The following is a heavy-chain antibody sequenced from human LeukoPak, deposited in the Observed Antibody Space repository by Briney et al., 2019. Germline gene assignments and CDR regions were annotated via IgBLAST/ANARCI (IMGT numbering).Heavy chain of an antibody. D-gene: IGHD4-17*01. Sequence: ASVKVSCKVSGYTLTELSMHWVRQAPGKGLEWMGWMDPKSGNTAYAQKFQGRVTMTRNTSISTAYMELSSLRSEDTAVYYCARDYGDYVFWFDPWGQGTLVTVSS. CDR2: MDPKSGNT. CDR3: ARDYGDYVFWFDP. J-gene: IGHJ5*02. CDR1: GYTLTELS. V-gene: IGHV1-8*01.